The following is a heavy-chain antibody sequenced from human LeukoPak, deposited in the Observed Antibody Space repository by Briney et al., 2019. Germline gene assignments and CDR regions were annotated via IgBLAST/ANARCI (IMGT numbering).Heavy chain of an antibody. CDR1: GVIFSSYA. V-gene: IGHV1-69*13. J-gene: IGHJ3*02. CDR2: IIPMFDTP. D-gene: IGHD5-18*01. CDR3: ARDGDTAMVSFYDI. Sequence: GASVKVSCKASGVIFSSYAITWVRQAPGQGLEWMGGIIPMFDTPNYAQKFQGRVTITADESTNTAYMELSSLTYEDTAMYYCARDGDTAMVSFYDIWGQGTKVTVSS.